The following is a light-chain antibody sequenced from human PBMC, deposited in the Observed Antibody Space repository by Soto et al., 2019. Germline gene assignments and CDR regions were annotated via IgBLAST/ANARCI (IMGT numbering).Light chain of an antibody. J-gene: IGKJ1*01. V-gene: IGKV2-28*01. CDR2: VGF. CDR3: MQALQSRT. CDR1: QSLLYSNGYNY. Sequence: DIVMTQSPLSLPVTPGEPASISCRSSQSLLYSNGYNYVDWYLQKPGQSPQLLIYVGFNRASGVPDRVGGSGSGTDCTRKLSRVEDEDDGVYYCMQALQSRTFGQGTKVEIK.